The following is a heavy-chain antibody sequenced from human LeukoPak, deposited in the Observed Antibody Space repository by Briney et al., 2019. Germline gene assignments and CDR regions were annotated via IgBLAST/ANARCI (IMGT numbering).Heavy chain of an antibody. CDR1: GLTFSSYD. J-gene: IGHJ4*02. CDR2: ISSSGNLI. V-gene: IGHV3-48*03. Sequence: QPGGSLRLSCEASGLTFSSYDMNWVRQAPGKGLEWVSYISSSGNLIHYADSVKGRFTFSRDNARNSLYLQMNSLRADDTAIYYCAREGGWNDFDHWGQGTLVTVSS. CDR3: AREGGWNDFDH. D-gene: IGHD1-1*01.